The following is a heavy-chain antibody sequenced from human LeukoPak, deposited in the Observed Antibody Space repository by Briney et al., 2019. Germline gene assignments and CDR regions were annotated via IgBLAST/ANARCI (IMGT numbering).Heavy chain of an antibody. CDR3: AKSGERRRPYYFDY. CDR1: GFTFSGHW. J-gene: IGHJ4*02. D-gene: IGHD3-10*01. V-gene: IGHV3-23*01. Sequence: GGSLRLSCAVSGFTFSGHWMFWVRQAPGKGLEWVSGITGSGSGTYYADSVKGQFTISRDNAKNTLYLQMNSLRVEDTAVYYCAKSGERRRPYYFDYWGQGTLVTVSS. CDR2: ITGSGSGT.